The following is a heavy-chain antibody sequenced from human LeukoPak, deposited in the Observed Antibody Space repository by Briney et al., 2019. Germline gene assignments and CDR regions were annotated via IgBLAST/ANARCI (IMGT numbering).Heavy chain of an antibody. D-gene: IGHD3-10*01. Sequence: GGSLRLSCAASGFTFSSYAMHWARQAPGKGLEWVAVISYDGSNKYYADSVKGRFTISRDNSKNTLYLQMNSLRAEDTAVYYCARDIIYYGSGSYMDVWGKGTTVTVSS. CDR3: ARDIIYYGSGSYMDV. V-gene: IGHV3-30*04. CDR2: ISYDGSNK. CDR1: GFTFSSYA. J-gene: IGHJ6*04.